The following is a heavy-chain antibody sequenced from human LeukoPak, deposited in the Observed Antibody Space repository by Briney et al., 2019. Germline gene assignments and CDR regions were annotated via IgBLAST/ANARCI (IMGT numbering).Heavy chain of an antibody. V-gene: IGHV3-74*03. CDR3: AAELLGAFDI. Sequence: GGSLRLSCAASGFTFSSYSMNWVRQAPGKGLVWVSRISGDGSSITYADSVKGRFTISRDNAQNTLYLQMNSLRAEDTAVYYCAAELLGAFDIWGQGTMVTVSS. CDR2: ISGDGSSI. D-gene: IGHD3-10*01. J-gene: IGHJ3*02. CDR1: GFTFSSYS.